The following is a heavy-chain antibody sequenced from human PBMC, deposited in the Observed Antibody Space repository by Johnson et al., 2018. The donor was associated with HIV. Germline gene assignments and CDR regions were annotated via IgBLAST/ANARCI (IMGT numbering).Heavy chain of an antibody. V-gene: IGHV3-20*04. CDR2: INWSGASA. CDR3: ARATYYYDSGGYQ. CDR1: EFSVSGNY. J-gene: IGHJ3*01. D-gene: IGHD3-22*01. Sequence: VQLVESGGGLVRPGGSLRLSCAASEFSVSGNYMTWVRVAPGKGLEWVSGINWSGASAGYADSVKGRFTISRDNGKNSLYLEMNSLRAEDTALYYCARATYYYDSGGYQWGQGTMVTVSS.